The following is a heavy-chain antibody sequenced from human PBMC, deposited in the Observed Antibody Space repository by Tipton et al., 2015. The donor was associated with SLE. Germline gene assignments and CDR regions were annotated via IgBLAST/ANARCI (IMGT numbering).Heavy chain of an antibody. CDR3: VRVGGGNFYSFDY. Sequence: QLVQSGAEVKKPGASMKVSCKASGYIFTGFYMHWVRQAPGQGLEWRGRINHHSGGTDSAQKFQGRVTMTRDTSINTVYMELNTLKAEDTAVYYCVRVGGGNFYSFDYWGQGTLVTVSS. CDR1: GYIFTGFY. J-gene: IGHJ4*02. D-gene: IGHD4-23*01. CDR2: INHHSGGT. V-gene: IGHV1-2*06.